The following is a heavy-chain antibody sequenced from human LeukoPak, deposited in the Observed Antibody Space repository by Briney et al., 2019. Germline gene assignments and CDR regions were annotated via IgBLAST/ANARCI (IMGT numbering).Heavy chain of an antibody. Sequence: ASVKVSCKASGYTFTGYYMHWVRQAPGQGLEWMGWINPNSGGTNYAQKFQGRVTMTRDTSISTAYMELSRLRSDDTAVYYCVREIQIVVFGGASPPDYWGQGTLVTVSS. CDR3: VREIQIVVFGGASPPDY. V-gene: IGHV1-2*02. CDR2: INPNSGGT. CDR1: GYTFTGYY. D-gene: IGHD3-22*01. J-gene: IGHJ4*02.